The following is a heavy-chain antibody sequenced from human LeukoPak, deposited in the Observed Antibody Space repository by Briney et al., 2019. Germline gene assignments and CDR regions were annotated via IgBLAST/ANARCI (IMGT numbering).Heavy chain of an antibody. Sequence: GESLKISCKGSEYSFTSYWIGWVRQMPGKGLEWMGIIYPGDSDTRYSPSFQGQVTISADKSISTAYLQWSSLKASDTAMYYCATPPSPVVVVAAHDAFDIWGQGTMVTVSS. J-gene: IGHJ3*02. D-gene: IGHD2-15*01. CDR3: ATPPSPVVVVAAHDAFDI. CDR2: IYPGDSDT. CDR1: EYSFTSYW. V-gene: IGHV5-51*01.